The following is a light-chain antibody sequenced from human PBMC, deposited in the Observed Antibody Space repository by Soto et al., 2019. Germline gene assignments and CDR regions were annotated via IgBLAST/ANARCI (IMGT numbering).Light chain of an antibody. CDR2: DVT. Sequence: QSALTQPRSVSGSPGQSVTISCTGTSSDVGGYNFVSWYQQLPGKAPKLMIYDVTKRPSGVPDRFSGSKSGNTASLTISGLQAEDEADYYCSSHAGTYPGVFGGGTKRTVL. V-gene: IGLV2-11*01. J-gene: IGLJ3*02. CDR1: SSDVGGYNF. CDR3: SSHAGTYPGV.